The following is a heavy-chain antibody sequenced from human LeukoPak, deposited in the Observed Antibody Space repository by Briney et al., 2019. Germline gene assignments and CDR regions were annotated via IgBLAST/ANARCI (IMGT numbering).Heavy chain of an antibody. J-gene: IGHJ4*02. CDR2: IKQDGSEK. Sequence: AGGSLRLSCAASGFTFSRYWMSWVRQAPGKGLEWVANIKQDGSEKYYVDSVKGRFTISRDNARNSLYLQMNSLRAEDTAVYYCARASNGYNWNMGYWGQGTLVTVSS. CDR1: GFTFSRYW. V-gene: IGHV3-7*04. D-gene: IGHD5-24*01. CDR3: ARASNGYNWNMGY.